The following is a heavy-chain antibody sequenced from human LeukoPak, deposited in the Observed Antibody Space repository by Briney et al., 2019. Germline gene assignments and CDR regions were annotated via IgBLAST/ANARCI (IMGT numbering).Heavy chain of an antibody. CDR3: ARLYYYDSSGYFPFDY. Sequence: SGGSLRLSCAASGFTFTKYWMTWVRQAPGKGLEWVGNIKQDGSDKNYMDSVKGRFTISRDNTKNSVYLQMSSLRAEDTAVYYCARLYYYDSSGYFPFDYWGQGTLVTVSS. CDR2: IKQDGSDK. D-gene: IGHD3-22*01. J-gene: IGHJ4*02. CDR1: GFTFTKYW. V-gene: IGHV3-7*01.